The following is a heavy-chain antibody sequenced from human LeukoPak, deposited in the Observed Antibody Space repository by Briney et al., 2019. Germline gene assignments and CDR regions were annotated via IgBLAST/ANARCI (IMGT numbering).Heavy chain of an antibody. J-gene: IGHJ4*02. D-gene: IGHD3-22*01. CDR2: IYTSGST. CDR1: GGSISSYY. V-gene: IGHV4-4*07. Sequence: SETLSLTSTVSGGSISSYYWSWIRQPAGKGLEWIGRIYTSGSTNYNPSLKSRVTMSVDTSKNQFSLKLSSVTAADTAVYYCASTYYYDSSGYFDYWGQGTLVTVSS. CDR3: ASTYYYDSSGYFDY.